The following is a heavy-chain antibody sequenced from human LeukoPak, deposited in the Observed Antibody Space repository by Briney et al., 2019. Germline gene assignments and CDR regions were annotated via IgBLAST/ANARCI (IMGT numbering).Heavy chain of an antibody. CDR2: IIPIFGTA. D-gene: IGHD6-19*01. CDR3: AREKIAVAGYFDY. J-gene: IGHJ4*02. CDR1: GGTFSSYA. Sequence: SVKVSCKASGGTFSSYAISWVRQAPGQGLEWMGGIIPIFGTANYAQKFQGRVTITTDESTSTAYMKLSSLRSEDTAVYYCAREKIAVAGYFDYWGQGTLVTVSS. V-gene: IGHV1-69*05.